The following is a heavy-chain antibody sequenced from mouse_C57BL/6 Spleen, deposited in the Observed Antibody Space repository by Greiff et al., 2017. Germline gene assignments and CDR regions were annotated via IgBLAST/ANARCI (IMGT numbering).Heavy chain of an antibody. CDR1: GYSFTDYN. CDR3: ASSSSYDGYYAMDY. CDR2: INPNYGTT. V-gene: IGHV1-39*01. Sequence: EVQLQQSGPELVKPGASVKISCKASGYSFTDYNMNWVKQSNGKSLEWIGVINPNYGTTSYNQKFKGKATLTVDQSSSTAYMQLNSLTSEDSAVYYCASSSSYDGYYAMDYWGQGTSVTVSS. J-gene: IGHJ4*01. D-gene: IGHD2-3*01.